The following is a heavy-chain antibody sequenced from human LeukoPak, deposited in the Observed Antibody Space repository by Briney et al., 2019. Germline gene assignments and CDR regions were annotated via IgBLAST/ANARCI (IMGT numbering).Heavy chain of an antibody. CDR3: ARDPYYYREDMDV. D-gene: IGHD1-26*01. CDR2: IRQDGSQK. Sequence: GGSLRLSCAASGFTFSSYWMSWVRQAPGKGLEWVATIRQDGSQKYYVDSVKGRFTISRDNAKNSLYLQMNSLRAEDTAVYYCARDPYYYREDMDVWGKGTTVTVSS. CDR1: GFTFSSYW. J-gene: IGHJ6*03. V-gene: IGHV3-7*01.